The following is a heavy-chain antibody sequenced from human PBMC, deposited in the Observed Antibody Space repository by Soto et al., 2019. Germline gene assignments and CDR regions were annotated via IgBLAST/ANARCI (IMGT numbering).Heavy chain of an antibody. CDR3: ARPPVYISYGYYFDL. V-gene: IGHV1-2*02. J-gene: IGHJ4*02. Sequence: ASVKVSCKASGYPFINYYMHWVRQAPGQGFEWMGRISPKSGGTNYAQKFQGRVSMTWDTSLKTAYMELISLISDDPAVYYCARPPVYISYGYYFDLWGQGTQVTVSS. D-gene: IGHD3-3*02. CDR1: GYPFINYY. CDR2: ISPKSGGT.